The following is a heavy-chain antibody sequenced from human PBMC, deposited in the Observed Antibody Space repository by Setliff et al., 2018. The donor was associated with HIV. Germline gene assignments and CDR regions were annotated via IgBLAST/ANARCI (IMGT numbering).Heavy chain of an antibody. CDR3: VRERIGELLNWFDP. CDR1: GGSISSGSYY. Sequence: SETLSLTCTVSGGSISSGSYYWSWIRQPPGKGLEWIGSIYYSGSTYYNPSLKSRVTISVDTSKNQFSLKLSSVTAADTAVYYCVRERIGELLNWFDPWGQGTLVTVSS. J-gene: IGHJ5*02. V-gene: IGHV4-39*07. CDR2: IYYSGST. D-gene: IGHD3-10*01.